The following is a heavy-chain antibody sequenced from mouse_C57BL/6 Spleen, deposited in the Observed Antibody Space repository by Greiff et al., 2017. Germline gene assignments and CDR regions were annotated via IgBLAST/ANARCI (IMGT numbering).Heavy chain of an antibody. CDR3: ARGDYYGSSYNY. CDR2: IDPGDGDT. CDR1: GYAFSSSW. V-gene: IGHV1-82*01. Sequence: QVQLQQSGPELVKPGASVKISCKASGYAFSSSWMNWVKQRPGKGLEWLGRIDPGDGDTNYNGKFKGKATLTADKSSSTSYMQLSSRTSEDSAVYFCARGDYYGSSYNYGGQGTTLTVSS. D-gene: IGHD1-1*01. J-gene: IGHJ2*01.